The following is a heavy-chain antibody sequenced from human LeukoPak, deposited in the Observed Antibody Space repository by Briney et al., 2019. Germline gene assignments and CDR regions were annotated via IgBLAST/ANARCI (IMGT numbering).Heavy chain of an antibody. CDR3: ARGATYISGHHDA. J-gene: IGHJ4*02. V-gene: IGHV1-69*13. CDR1: GGTFSSYA. D-gene: IGHD6-19*01. CDR2: IIPIFGTA. Sequence: ASVKVSCKASGGTFSSYAISWVRQAPGQGLEWMGGIIPIFGTANYAQKFQGRVTITADEPTSTAYMELSSLRSEDTAVYYCARGATYISGHHDAWGQGTLVTVSS.